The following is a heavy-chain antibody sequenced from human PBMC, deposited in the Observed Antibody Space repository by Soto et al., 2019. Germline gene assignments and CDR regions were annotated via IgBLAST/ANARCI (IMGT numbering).Heavy chain of an antibody. D-gene: IGHD2-15*01. CDR1: GYTFTSYG. V-gene: IGHV1-18*01. CDR3: ARDNRYCSGGSCYLNWFDP. J-gene: IGHJ5*02. CDR2: ISAYNGNT. Sequence: ASVKVSCKASGYTFTSYGISWVRQAPGQGLEWMGWISAYNGNTNYAQKLQGRVTMTTDTSTSTAYMELRSLRSDDTAVYYCARDNRYCSGGSCYLNWFDPWGQGTLVTVS.